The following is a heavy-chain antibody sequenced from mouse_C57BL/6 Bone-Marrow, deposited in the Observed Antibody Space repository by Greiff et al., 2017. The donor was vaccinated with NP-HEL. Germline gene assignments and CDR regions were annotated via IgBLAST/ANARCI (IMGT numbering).Heavy chain of an antibody. CDR2: IWSGGCT. D-gene: IGHD1-1*01. J-gene: IGHJ1*03. CDR1: GFSLTSYG. V-gene: IGHV2-2*01. CDR3: ATITAGVAGYCDV. Sequence: QVQLKESGPGLVQPSQSLSISCTVSGFSLTSYGIHWVRQSPGKGLEWLGVIWSGGCTAYNAAFISRLSISKDKSKSQVFFTMNSQQADDTAIYYCATITAGVAGYCDVWGTGTSVTVSS.